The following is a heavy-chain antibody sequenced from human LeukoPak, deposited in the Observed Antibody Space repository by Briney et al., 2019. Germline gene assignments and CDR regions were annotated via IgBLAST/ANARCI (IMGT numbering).Heavy chain of an antibody. Sequence: GGSLRLSCAASGFTFDDYAIHWVRQAPGKGLEWVSGISWNSGSVGYADSVKGRFTVSRDNAKNSLYLQMNSLRAEDTAMYYCARLQYSFLYGSGSYGVDYWGQGTLVTVSS. CDR3: ARLQYSFLYGSGSYGVDY. CDR2: ISWNSGSV. CDR1: GFTFDDYA. D-gene: IGHD3-10*01. J-gene: IGHJ4*02. V-gene: IGHV3-9*01.